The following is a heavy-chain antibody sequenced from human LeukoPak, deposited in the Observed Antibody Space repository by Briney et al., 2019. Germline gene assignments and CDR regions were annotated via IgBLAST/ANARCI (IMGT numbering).Heavy chain of an antibody. D-gene: IGHD2-2*01. V-gene: IGHV3-20*04. CDR2: INWSGGGT. Sequence: PGGSLRLSCTASGFAFDEHGMSWVPQGPGKGRERVSGINWSGGGTGYADPLSGRFTISRDNAKNSLYLQMDSLSAEDTALYYCARAPITSPFYFDYWGQGTLVTVSS. J-gene: IGHJ4*02. CDR1: GFAFDEHG. CDR3: ARAPITSPFYFDY.